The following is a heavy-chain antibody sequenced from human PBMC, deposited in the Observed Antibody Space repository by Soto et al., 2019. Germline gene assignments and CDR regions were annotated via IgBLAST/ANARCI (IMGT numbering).Heavy chain of an antibody. CDR3: APDRTLPEFPYRVAYALDV. CDR1: GYAVTEVS. Sequence: QVNLVQSGDEVKKPGASVKVSCKVSGYAVTEVSMHWVRLRPGKGPEWLGGFDPADGERIDSQNFQGRFSMTEDTSTDTAYVELSSPTSADTAIYYCAPDRTLPEFPYRVAYALDVWGQGTTVIVSS. V-gene: IGHV1-24*01. D-gene: IGHD5-12*01. J-gene: IGHJ6*02. CDR2: FDPADGER.